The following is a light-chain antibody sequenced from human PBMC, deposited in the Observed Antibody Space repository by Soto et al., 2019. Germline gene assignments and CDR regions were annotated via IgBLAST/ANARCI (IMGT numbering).Light chain of an antibody. CDR1: TSNIGSYIL. CDR2: EAS. Sequence: QSALTQPASVSGSPGQSITISCTGTTSNIGSYILVSWYQQHPGKAPKLLIYEASTRPSGVSNRFSGSKSGNTASLTISGLQAEDEAEYYCCSYAGSSTYVFGGGTKLTVL. CDR3: CSYAGSSTYV. V-gene: IGLV2-23*01. J-gene: IGLJ2*01.